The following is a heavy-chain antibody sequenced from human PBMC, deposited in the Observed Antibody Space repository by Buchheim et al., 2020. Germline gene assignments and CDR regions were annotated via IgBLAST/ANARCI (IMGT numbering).Heavy chain of an antibody. CDR2: ISDGGGST. CDR1: GFTFSSYA. CDR3: AKIGYTSGRPLAQFDY. J-gene: IGHJ4*02. Sequence: EVQLFESGGGLVQPGGSLRLSCAASGFTFSSYAMSGVRQAPGKGLEWVSTISDGGGSTYHADSVKGRFTISRDNSKNTLHLQMNSLRAEDTAVYYCAKIGYTSGRPLAQFDYWGQGTL. V-gene: IGHV3-23*01. D-gene: IGHD6-19*01.